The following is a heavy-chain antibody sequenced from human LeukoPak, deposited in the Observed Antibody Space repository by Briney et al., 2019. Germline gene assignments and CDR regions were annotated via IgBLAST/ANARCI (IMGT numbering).Heavy chain of an antibody. CDR1: VYTSTNYN. CDR3: AREGSGYSGGHEGFDY. CDR2: IKTVGGST. V-gene: IGHV1-46*01. D-gene: IGHD6-19*01. Sequence: ASVTVSSTASVYTSTNYNLHCGRHTPGQGREWIGIIKTVGGSTTSVQRFQGRVTMTGDTSRSTLYMELSSLRSEDTAMYYCAREGSGYSGGHEGFDYWGQGTLVTVSS. J-gene: IGHJ4*02.